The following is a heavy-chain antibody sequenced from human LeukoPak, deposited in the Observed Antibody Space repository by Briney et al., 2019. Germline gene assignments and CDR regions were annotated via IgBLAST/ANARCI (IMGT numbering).Heavy chain of an antibody. CDR2: ISAGGDST. J-gene: IGHJ3*02. CDR3: AKSPWSSSSVAFDI. D-gene: IGHD6-6*01. Sequence: GSLRLSCAASGFTFSSYGMSWVRQAPEKGLEWVSSISAGGDSTYYVDSGEGRFIISRDNSKSTLYLQMNSLRAEDTALYYCAKSPWSSSSVAFDIWGQGTMVSVSS. V-gene: IGHV3-23*01. CDR1: GFTFSSYG.